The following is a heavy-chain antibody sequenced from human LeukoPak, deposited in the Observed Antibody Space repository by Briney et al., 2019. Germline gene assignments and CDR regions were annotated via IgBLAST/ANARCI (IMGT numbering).Heavy chain of an antibody. V-gene: IGHV4-4*02. CDR3: ARLGDFWSGQSN. J-gene: IGHJ4*02. Sequence: PSETLSLTCAVSGGSISSSNWWSWVRQPPGKGLEWIGEIYHSGSTNYNPSLKSRVTISVDKSENQFSLKLTSVTAADTAVYYCARLGDFWSGQSNWGQGTLVTVSS. D-gene: IGHD3-3*01. CDR1: GGSISSSNW. CDR2: IYHSGST.